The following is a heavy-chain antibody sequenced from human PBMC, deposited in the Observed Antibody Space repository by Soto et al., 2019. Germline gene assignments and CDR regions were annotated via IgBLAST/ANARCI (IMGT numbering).Heavy chain of an antibody. Sequence: GSLRLSCAASGFTFSGSAMHWVRQASGKGLEWVGRIRSKANSYATAYAASVKGRFTISRDDSKNTGYLKRNSLKTGDTAVYYCTRRSVLLWFGGATGFAPWGQGPLVTVSS. J-gene: IGHJ5*02. V-gene: IGHV3-73*01. CDR2: IRSKANSYAT. CDR1: GFTFSGSA. CDR3: TRRSVLLWFGGATGFAP. D-gene: IGHD3-10*01.